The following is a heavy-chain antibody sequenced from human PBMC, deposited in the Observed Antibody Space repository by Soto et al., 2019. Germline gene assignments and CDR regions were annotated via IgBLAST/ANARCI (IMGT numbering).Heavy chain of an antibody. J-gene: IGHJ4*02. V-gene: IGHV3-7*05. D-gene: IGHD6-19*01. CDR3: AREFISGWYPAGIDY. CDR2: IKQDGSEK. Sequence: GGSLRLSCAASGFTFSSYWMSWVRQAPGKGLEWVANIKQDGSEKYYVDSVKGQFTISRDNAKNSLYLQMNSLRAEDTAVYYCAREFISGWYPAGIDYWGQGTLVTVSS. CDR1: GFTFSSYW.